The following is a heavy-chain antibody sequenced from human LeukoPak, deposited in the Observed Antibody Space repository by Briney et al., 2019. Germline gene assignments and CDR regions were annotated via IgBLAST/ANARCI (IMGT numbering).Heavy chain of an antibody. Sequence: PSETLSLTCTASGGSISSYYWSWIRQPPGKGLEWIGYIYYSGSTNYNPSLKSRVTISVDTSKNQFSLKLSSVTAADTAVYYCAREGSSVSNWFDPWGQGTLVTVSS. D-gene: IGHD6-25*01. J-gene: IGHJ5*02. CDR3: AREGSSVSNWFDP. V-gene: IGHV4-59*01. CDR1: GGSISSYY. CDR2: IYYSGST.